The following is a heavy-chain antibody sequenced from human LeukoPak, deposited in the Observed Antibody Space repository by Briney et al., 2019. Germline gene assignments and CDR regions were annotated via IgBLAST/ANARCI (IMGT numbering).Heavy chain of an antibody. CDR3: ARSYSSSWSIWFDP. D-gene: IGHD6-13*01. CDR1: GFTFGDYA. CDR2: ISYDGSNK. V-gene: IGHV3-30-3*01. J-gene: IGHJ5*02. Sequence: GGSLRLSCTASGFTFGDYAMSWVRQAPGKGLEWVAVISYDGSNKYYADSVKGRFTISRDNSKNTLYLQMNSLRAEDTAVYYCARSYSSSWSIWFDPWGQGTLVTVSS.